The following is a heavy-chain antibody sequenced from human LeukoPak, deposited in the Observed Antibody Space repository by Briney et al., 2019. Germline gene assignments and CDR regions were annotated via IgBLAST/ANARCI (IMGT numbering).Heavy chain of an antibody. J-gene: IGHJ4*02. CDR2: MNPNSGNT. Sequence: ASVKVSCKASGYTFTSYDINWVRQAPGQGLEWMGWMNPNSGNTDYAQKFQGRVTITRNTSISTAYMELSSLRSEDTAVYYCARGHPTELIGLDYWGQGTLVTVSS. V-gene: IGHV1-8*03. CDR1: GYTFTSYD. CDR3: ARGHPTELIGLDY. D-gene: IGHD1-7*01.